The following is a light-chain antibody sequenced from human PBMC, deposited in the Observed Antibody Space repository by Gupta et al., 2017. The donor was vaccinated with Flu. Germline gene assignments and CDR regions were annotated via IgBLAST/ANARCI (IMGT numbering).Light chain of an antibody. V-gene: IGKV3-11*01. CDR3: QQRSSWPPMFT. CDR2: DAT. J-gene: IGKJ2*01. Sequence: EIVLTQSPATLSLSPGDGATLSCRASQSVSTNLAWYQQRPGQPPRLVIYDATHRATGIPARFSGTGSGTDFTLTISSLEPDDFAVYYCQQRSSWPPMFTFGQGTKLEIK. CDR1: QSVSTN.